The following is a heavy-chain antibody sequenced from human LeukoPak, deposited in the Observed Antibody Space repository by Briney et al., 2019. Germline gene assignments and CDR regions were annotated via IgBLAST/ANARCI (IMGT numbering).Heavy chain of an antibody. J-gene: IGHJ4*02. CDR3: ARGSSGGSNYFDY. V-gene: IGHV4-30-2*01. CDR1: GGSISSGGYS. Sequence: TLCLTCAVSGGSISSGGYSWSWIRQPPGKGLEWIGYIYHSGSTYYNPSLKSRVTISVDRSKNQFSLKLSSVTAADTAVYYCARGSSGGSNYFDYWGRGTLVTVSS. CDR2: IYHSGST. D-gene: IGHD3-10*01.